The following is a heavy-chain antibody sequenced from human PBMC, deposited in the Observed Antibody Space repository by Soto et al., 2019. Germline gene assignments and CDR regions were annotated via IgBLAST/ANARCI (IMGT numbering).Heavy chain of an antibody. V-gene: IGHV1-69*01. CDR2: IIPIFGTA. D-gene: IGHD2-15*01. CDR3: ARVGYCSGGSCYYFDY. CDR1: GGTFSRHA. Sequence: QVQLVQSGAEVRKPGSSVKVSCKASGGTFSRHAISWVRQAPGQGLEWMGGIIPIFGTANHAQKFQGRVTITADESTSTAYMELSSLRSEDTAVYYCARVGYCSGGSCYYFDYWGQGTLVTVSS. J-gene: IGHJ4*02.